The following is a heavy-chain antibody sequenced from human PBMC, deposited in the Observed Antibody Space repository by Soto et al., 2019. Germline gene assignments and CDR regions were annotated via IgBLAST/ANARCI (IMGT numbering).Heavy chain of an antibody. J-gene: IGHJ6*02. CDR2: INPNSGGT. D-gene: IGHD6-25*01. Sequence: ASVKFSCKAAGYTFTGYYMHWVRQAPGQGLEWMGWINPNSGGTNYAQKFQGWVTMTRDTSISTAYMELSRLRSDDTAVYYCARSPAGAFYYGMDVWGQGTTVTVSS. V-gene: IGHV1-2*04. CDR3: ARSPAGAFYYGMDV. CDR1: GYTFTGYY.